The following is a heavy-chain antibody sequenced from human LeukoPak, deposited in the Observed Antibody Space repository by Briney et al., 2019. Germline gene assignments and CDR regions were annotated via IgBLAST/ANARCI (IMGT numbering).Heavy chain of an antibody. CDR1: GFSFSGYA. CDR3: STDPRLLIY. Sequence: RSLRLSCAASGFSFSGYAIHWVRQAPGKGLEWVALISYNGGRKDYADSVKGRFTISRDNAKDSLYLQMNGLRPEDTALYYCSTDPRLLIYWGHGTLVTVSS. V-gene: IGHV3-30*04. D-gene: IGHD2-8*01. J-gene: IGHJ4*01. CDR2: ISYNGGRK.